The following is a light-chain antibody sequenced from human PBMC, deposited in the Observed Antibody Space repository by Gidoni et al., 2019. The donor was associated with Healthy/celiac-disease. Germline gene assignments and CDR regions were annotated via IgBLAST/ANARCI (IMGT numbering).Light chain of an antibody. CDR2: DVS. CDR3: SSYTGSSGYV. Sequence: QSALPQPPPVPGSPGQSITISCPGTSRDVGGYNYVSWYQQHPGKAPKLMIYDVSNRPSGVSNRFSGSKSGNTASRTISGLQAEDEADYYCSSYTGSSGYVFGTGTKVTVL. J-gene: IGLJ1*01. V-gene: IGLV2-14*03. CDR1: SRDVGGYNY.